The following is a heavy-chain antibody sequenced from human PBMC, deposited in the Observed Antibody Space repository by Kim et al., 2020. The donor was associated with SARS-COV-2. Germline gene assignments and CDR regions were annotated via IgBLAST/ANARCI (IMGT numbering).Heavy chain of an antibody. D-gene: IGHD2-2*01. CDR3: ARHPGYCSSTSCYGVSNWFDP. CDR1: GGSISSYY. J-gene: IGHJ5*02. Sequence: SETLSLTCTVSGGSISSYYWSWIRQPPGKGLEWIGYIYYSGSTNYNPSLKSRVTISVDTSKNQFSLKLSSVTAADTAVYYCARHPGYCSSTSCYGVSNWFDPWGQGTLVTVSS. CDR2: IYYSGST. V-gene: IGHV4-59*08.